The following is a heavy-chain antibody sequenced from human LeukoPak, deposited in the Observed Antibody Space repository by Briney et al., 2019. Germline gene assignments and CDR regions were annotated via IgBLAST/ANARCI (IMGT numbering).Heavy chain of an antibody. CDR2: ISPNSGGT. Sequence: GASVKVSCKASGYTFTGYYMHWVRQAPGQGLEWVGWISPNSGGTNYAQKFQGRVTMTRDTSISTAYMELSRLRSDDTAVYYCARDRITMVRGVWNWFDPWGQGTLVTVSS. CDR3: ARDRITMVRGVWNWFDP. D-gene: IGHD3-10*01. CDR1: GYTFTGYY. V-gene: IGHV1-2*02. J-gene: IGHJ5*02.